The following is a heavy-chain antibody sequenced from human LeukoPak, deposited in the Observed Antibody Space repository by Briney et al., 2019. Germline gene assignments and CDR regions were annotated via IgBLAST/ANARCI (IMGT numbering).Heavy chain of an antibody. CDR2: ISSGSYI. D-gene: IGHD2-15*01. Sequence: KTVGCLRLSCAASGFPFSSYNLNWVRQAPGKGLEWVSSISSGSYIYYADSVKGRFTISRDNAKNSVYLQMNSLRAEDTAVYYCARGYCSGGSCYSGSYYWGQGTLVTVSS. J-gene: IGHJ4*02. V-gene: IGHV3-21*01. CDR1: GFPFSSYN. CDR3: ARGYCSGGSCYSGSYY.